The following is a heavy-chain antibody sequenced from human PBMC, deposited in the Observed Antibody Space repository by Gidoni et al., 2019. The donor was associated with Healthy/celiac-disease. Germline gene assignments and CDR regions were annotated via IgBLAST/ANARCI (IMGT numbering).Heavy chain of an antibody. D-gene: IGHD2-2*01. CDR1: GFTFSSYA. V-gene: IGHV3-23*01. Sequence: EVPLLESGGGLVQPGGFLRLACAASGFTFSSYAMSWVRQAPGKGLEWVSAISASGGSTYYADSVKGRFTISRDNSKNTLYLQMNSLRAEDTAVYYCAKVGGYCSSTSCYGRFDYWGQGTLVTVSS. CDR2: ISASGGST. J-gene: IGHJ4*02. CDR3: AKVGGYCSSTSCYGRFDY.